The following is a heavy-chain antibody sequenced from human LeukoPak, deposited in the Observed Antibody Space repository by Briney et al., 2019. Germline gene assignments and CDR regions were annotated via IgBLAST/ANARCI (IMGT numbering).Heavy chain of an antibody. J-gene: IGHJ6*02. CDR2: IWYDGSNK. CDR1: GFTFSSYG. Sequence: GGSLRLSCAASGFTFSSYGMHWVRQAPGKGLEWVAVIWYDGSNKYYADSVKGRFTISRDNSKNTLYLQMNSLRAEDTAVYYCARVVVPAASYYYGMDVWGQGTTVTVSS. D-gene: IGHD2-2*01. V-gene: IGHV3-33*01. CDR3: ARVVVPAASYYYGMDV.